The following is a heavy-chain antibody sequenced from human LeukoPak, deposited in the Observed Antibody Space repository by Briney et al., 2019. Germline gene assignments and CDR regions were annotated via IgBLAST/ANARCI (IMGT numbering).Heavy chain of an antibody. D-gene: IGHD2-21*02. V-gene: IGHV1-46*01. J-gene: IGHJ6*02. CDR2: INPSGGST. Sequence: VSVKVSCKASGYTFTSYYMHWVRQAPGQGLEWMGIINPSGGSTSYAQKFQGRVTMTRDTSTSTVYMELSSLRSEDTAVYYCARAGGDEGVWPLYGMDVWGQGTTVTVSS. CDR3: ARAGGDEGVWPLYGMDV. CDR1: GYTFTSYY.